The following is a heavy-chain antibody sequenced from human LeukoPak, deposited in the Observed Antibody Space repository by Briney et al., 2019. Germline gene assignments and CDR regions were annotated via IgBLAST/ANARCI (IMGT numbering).Heavy chain of an antibody. J-gene: IGHJ4*02. CDR2: INPGGGST. V-gene: IGHV1-3*01. Sequence: ASVKVSCKASGYTLTDHDIHWVRQAPGQRLEWMGWINPGGGSTKYSQKFQGRVTMTEDTSTDTAYMELSSLRSEDTAVYYCATDIAAAGLFDYWGQGTLVAVSS. CDR1: GYTLTDHD. CDR3: ATDIAAAGLFDY. D-gene: IGHD6-13*01.